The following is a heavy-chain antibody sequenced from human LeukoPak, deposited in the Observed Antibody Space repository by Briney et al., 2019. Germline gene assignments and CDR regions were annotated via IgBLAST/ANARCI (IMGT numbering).Heavy chain of an antibody. V-gene: IGHV4-38-2*01. CDR3: ARAGWIITSGIDY. CDR1: AYSINSGYY. Sequence: SETLSLTCAVSAYSINSGYYWAWIRQPPGKGLEWIGTIYHTGSTYYTPSLGSRVTISVDTSKNEFSLNLNSVTAADTAVYYCARAGWIITSGIDYWGQGALVTVSS. CDR2: IYHTGST. J-gene: IGHJ4*02. D-gene: IGHD3-10*01.